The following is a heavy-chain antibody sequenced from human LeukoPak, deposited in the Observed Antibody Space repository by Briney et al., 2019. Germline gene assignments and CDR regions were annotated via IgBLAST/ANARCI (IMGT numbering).Heavy chain of an antibody. V-gene: IGHV3-30*02. CDR1: GFTFSSYG. Sequence: PGGSLRLSSAASGFTFSSYGMHWVRQAPGKGLEWVAFIRYDGSNKYYADSVKGRFTISRDNSKNTLYLQMNSLRAEDTAVYYCAKTPVPYSSGWYALDYWGQGTLVTVSS. CDR2: IRYDGSNK. CDR3: AKTPVPYSSGWYALDY. J-gene: IGHJ4*02. D-gene: IGHD6-19*01.